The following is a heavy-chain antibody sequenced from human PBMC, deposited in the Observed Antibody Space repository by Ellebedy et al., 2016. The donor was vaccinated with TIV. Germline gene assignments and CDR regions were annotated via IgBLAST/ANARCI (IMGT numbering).Heavy chain of an antibody. CDR2: IFYGRST. V-gene: IGHV4-61*01. Sequence: SETLSLTCTVPRGSVSSDNYYWSWIRQPPGKGLEWIGYIFYGRSTNYNPSLESRVTISVDSSKHQLSLQLTSVTAADTAVYYCAGDQTRITIFGVLPLNCFDPWGQGTLVTVSS. CDR3: AGDQTRITIFGVLPLNCFDP. CDR1: RGSVSSDNYY. J-gene: IGHJ5*02. D-gene: IGHD3-3*01.